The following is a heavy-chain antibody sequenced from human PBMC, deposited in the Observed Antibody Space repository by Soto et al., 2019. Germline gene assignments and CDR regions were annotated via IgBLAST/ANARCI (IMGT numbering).Heavy chain of an antibody. CDR2: IWYDGSNK. Sequence: PGGSLRLSCAASGFTFSSYGMHWVRQAPGKGLEWVAVIWYDGSNKYYADSVKGRFTISRDNSENTLYLQMNSLRAEDTAVYYCARGDYYDSSGYYPTLDYWGQGTLVTVSS. CDR3: ARGDYYDSSGYYPTLDY. CDR1: GFTFSSYG. D-gene: IGHD3-22*01. V-gene: IGHV3-33*01. J-gene: IGHJ4*02.